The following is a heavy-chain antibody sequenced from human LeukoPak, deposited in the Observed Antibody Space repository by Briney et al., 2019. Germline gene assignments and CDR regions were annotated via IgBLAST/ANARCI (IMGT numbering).Heavy chain of an antibody. J-gene: IGHJ4*02. Sequence: PGGSLRLSCAASGFTFSSYAMSWVRQAPGKGLEWVSAISGSGGSTYYADSVKSRFTISRDNSKNTLYLQMNSLRAEDTAVYYCAKAEDIVVVVAATSFDYWGQGTLVTVSS. CDR2: ISGSGGST. V-gene: IGHV3-23*01. D-gene: IGHD2-15*01. CDR1: GFTFSSYA. CDR3: AKAEDIVVVVAATSFDY.